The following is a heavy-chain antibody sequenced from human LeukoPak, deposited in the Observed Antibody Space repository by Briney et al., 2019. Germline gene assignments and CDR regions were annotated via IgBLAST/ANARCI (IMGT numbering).Heavy chain of an antibody. CDR2: IYTSGST. Sequence: SETLSLTCTVSGGSISSGSYYWSWIRQPAGKGLEWIGRIYTSGSTNYNPSLKSRVTISVDTSKNQFSLKLSSVTAADTAVYYCAGSPFLSGWYYYYMDVWGKGTTVTISS. J-gene: IGHJ6*03. V-gene: IGHV4-61*02. D-gene: IGHD3-22*01. CDR1: GGSISSGSYY. CDR3: AGSPFLSGWYYYYMDV.